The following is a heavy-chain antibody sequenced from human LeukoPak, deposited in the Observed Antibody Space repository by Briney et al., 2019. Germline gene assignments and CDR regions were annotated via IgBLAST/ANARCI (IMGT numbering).Heavy chain of an antibody. V-gene: IGHV3-23*01. D-gene: IGHD4-17*01. CDR1: GFTFGSFA. Sequence: PGGSLRLSCVASGFTFGSFAMSWVRQAPGKGLEWVSIVAGRTTSTFYADSVKGRFTISRDNSKSTLHLQMSRLRGEDTAIYYCAKVLQPYSDNLPYFDSWGQGTLVTVSS. CDR2: VAGRTTST. CDR3: AKVLQPYSDNLPYFDS. J-gene: IGHJ4*02.